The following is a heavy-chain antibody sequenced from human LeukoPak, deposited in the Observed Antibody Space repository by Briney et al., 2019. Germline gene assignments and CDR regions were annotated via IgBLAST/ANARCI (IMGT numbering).Heavy chain of an antibody. Sequence: SDTLSLTCAVSGYSISSSNWWGWIRQPPGRGLEWIGYIYYSGSTYYNPSLESRVTISVDTSKNQFSLKLSSVTAADTAVYYCARRRDGYNYSPFDYWGQGTLVTVSS. CDR3: ARRRDGYNYSPFDY. V-gene: IGHV4-28*01. CDR1: GYSISSSNW. J-gene: IGHJ4*02. D-gene: IGHD5-24*01. CDR2: IYYSGST.